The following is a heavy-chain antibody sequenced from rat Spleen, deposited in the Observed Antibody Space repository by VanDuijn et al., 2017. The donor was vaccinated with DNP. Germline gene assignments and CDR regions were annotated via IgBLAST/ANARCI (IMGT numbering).Heavy chain of an antibody. CDR2: INKDSSTR. CDR3: AREREYMFDY. J-gene: IGHJ2*01. D-gene: IGHD1-11*01. CDR1: GFNFNDYW. Sequence: EVKVVESGGGLVQPGRSLKLSCAASGFNFNDYWMGWVRQAPGKGLEWIGEINKDSSTRNYTPSLKDKFTISRDNAQNSLHLQMSKLGSEDTATYYCAREREYMFDYWGQGVMVTVSS. V-gene: IGHV4-2*01.